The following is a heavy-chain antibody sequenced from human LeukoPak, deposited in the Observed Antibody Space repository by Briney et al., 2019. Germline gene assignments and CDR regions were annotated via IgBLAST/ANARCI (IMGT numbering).Heavy chain of an antibody. CDR3: ARVYDFWSGLNWFDP. CDR2: RYDGGRD. J-gene: IGHJ5*02. CDR1: GGSISTDS. Sequence: SETLSLTCTVSGGSISTDSWSWIRQPPGKGLEWIGSRYDGGRDLYNPSLRGRVTISVDASEKQVSLSLRSVTAADTAMYYCARVYDFWSGLNWFDPWGQGTLVTVSS. V-gene: IGHV4-59*01. D-gene: IGHD3-3*01.